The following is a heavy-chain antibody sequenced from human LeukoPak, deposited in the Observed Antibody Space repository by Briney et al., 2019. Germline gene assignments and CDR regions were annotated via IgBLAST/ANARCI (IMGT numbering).Heavy chain of an antibody. V-gene: IGHV3-15*05. Sequence: NPGGSLRLSCAASGFTFSSYAMSWVRQAPGKGLEWVGRRKNKDEGEKTHYAAPVKSRFTISRDDSKATLFLQMNSLKMEDTAIYYCTTGIDYGGGYWGQGTLVSVSS. J-gene: IGHJ4*02. CDR2: RKNKDEGEKT. CDR3: TTGIDYGGGY. CDR1: GFTFSSYA. D-gene: IGHD3-16*01.